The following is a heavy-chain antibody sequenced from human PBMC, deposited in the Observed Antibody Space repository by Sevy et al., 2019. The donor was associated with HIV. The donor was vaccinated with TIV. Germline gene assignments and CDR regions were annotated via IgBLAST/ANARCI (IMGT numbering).Heavy chain of an antibody. V-gene: IGHV3-30-3*01. J-gene: IGHJ3*02. CDR1: GFTFSSYA. D-gene: IGHD3-16*02. CDR2: ISYDGSNK. Sequence: GGSLRLSCAASGFTFSSYAMHWVRQAPGKGLEWVAVISYDGSNKYYADSVKGRFTISRDNSKNTLYLQMNSLRAEDTAVYYCAKVGGDYVWGSYRFPDAFDIWGQGTMVTVSS. CDR3: AKVGGDYVWGSYRFPDAFDI.